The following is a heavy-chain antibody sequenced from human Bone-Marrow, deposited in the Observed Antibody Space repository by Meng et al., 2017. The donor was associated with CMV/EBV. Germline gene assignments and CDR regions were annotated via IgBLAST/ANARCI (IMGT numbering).Heavy chain of an antibody. CDR1: GFTFSNYA. CDR3: ASKESYFYDSNYYGMDV. Sequence: GESLKISCAASGFTFSNYAMNWVRQAPGKGLEWVSYISSSSSTIYYADSVKGRFTISRDNAKNSLHLQMSSLRVEDTAVYYCASKESYFYDSNYYGMDVWGQGTTVTVPS. D-gene: IGHD3-22*01. V-gene: IGHV3-48*04. J-gene: IGHJ6*02. CDR2: ISSSSSTI.